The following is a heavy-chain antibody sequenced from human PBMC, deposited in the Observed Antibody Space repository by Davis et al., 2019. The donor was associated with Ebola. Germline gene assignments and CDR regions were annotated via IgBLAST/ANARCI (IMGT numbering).Heavy chain of an antibody. Sequence: AASVKVSCKASGYTFTSYGISWVRQAPGQGLEWMGWISAYNDNTNYAQKLQGRVTMPTDTSTSTAYMELRSLRSDDTAVYYCAISGGSSSSWGLYHFDYWGQGTLVTVSS. D-gene: IGHD6-13*01. V-gene: IGHV1-18*01. J-gene: IGHJ4*02. CDR1: GYTFTSYG. CDR2: ISAYNDNT. CDR3: AISGGSSSSWGLYHFDY.